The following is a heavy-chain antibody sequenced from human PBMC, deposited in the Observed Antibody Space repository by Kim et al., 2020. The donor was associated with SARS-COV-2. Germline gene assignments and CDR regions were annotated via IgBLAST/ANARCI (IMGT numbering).Heavy chain of an antibody. CDR3: ARATEGYTSGWYLDY. CDR2: IYYSGST. CDR1: GGSISSYY. D-gene: IGHD6-19*01. J-gene: IGHJ4*02. V-gene: IGHV4-59*13. Sequence: SETLSLTCTVSGGSISSYYWSWIRQPPGKGLEWIGYIYYSGSTNYNPSLKSRVTISLDTSKNQFSLKLSSVTGADTAVYYCARATEGYTSGWYLDYWGQGTLVTVSS.